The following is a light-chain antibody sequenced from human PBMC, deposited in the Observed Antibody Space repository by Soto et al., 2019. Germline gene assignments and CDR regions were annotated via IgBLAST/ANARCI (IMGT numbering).Light chain of an antibody. CDR3: QKNGSALGT. V-gene: IGKV3-20*01. J-gene: IGKJ1*01. Sequence: EIVLTQSPGTLSLSQGERATLSCRASQSVSSGYLAWYQQNPGQAPRLLIYGASSRATGIPDRFSGSGNGTDLTLTISRLQLEVVAVHYCQKNGSALGTFAPGLKV. CDR1: QSVSSGY. CDR2: GAS.